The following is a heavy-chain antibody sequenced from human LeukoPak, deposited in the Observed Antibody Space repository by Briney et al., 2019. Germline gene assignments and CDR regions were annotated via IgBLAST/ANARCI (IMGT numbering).Heavy chain of an antibody. Sequence: GGSLRLSCAASGFTFSSYSMNWVRQAPGKGLEWVSSISSSSSYIYYADSVKGRFTISRDNVKNSLYLQMNSLRAEDTAVYYCARDPSIAVAGDNWGQGTLVTVSS. J-gene: IGHJ4*02. CDR2: ISSSSSYI. D-gene: IGHD6-19*01. CDR3: ARDPSIAVAGDN. CDR1: GFTFSSYS. V-gene: IGHV3-21*01.